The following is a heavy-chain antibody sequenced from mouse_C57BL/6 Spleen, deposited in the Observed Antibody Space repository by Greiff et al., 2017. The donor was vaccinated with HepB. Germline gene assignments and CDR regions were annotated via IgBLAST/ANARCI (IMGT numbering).Heavy chain of an antibody. J-gene: IGHJ2*01. V-gene: IGHV1-15*01. Sequence: QVQLKESGAELVRPGASVTLSCKASGYTFTDYEMHWVKQTPVHGLEWIGAIDPETGGTAYNQKFKGKAILTADKSSSTAYMELRSLTSEDSAVYYCTRRDITTVVAPDYWGQGTTLTVSS. CDR2: IDPETGGT. CDR3: TRRDITTVVAPDY. CDR1: GYTFTDYE. D-gene: IGHD1-1*01.